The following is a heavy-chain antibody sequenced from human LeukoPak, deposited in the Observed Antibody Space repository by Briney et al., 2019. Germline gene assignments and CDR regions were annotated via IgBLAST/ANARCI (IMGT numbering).Heavy chain of an antibody. J-gene: IGHJ4*02. D-gene: IGHD6-13*01. CDR1: GGSISRDY. CDR3: AGRTFSSSYYFFDY. Sequence: SETLSLTCTVSGGSISRDYWTWIRQSPGKGLEWIGHLFDSGSTTYNPPLKSRVTISGDTSKCQYSLRLSSVTAADTAVYYCAGRTFSSSYYFFDYWGQGTLVTVSS. V-gene: IGHV4-59*08. CDR2: LFDSGST.